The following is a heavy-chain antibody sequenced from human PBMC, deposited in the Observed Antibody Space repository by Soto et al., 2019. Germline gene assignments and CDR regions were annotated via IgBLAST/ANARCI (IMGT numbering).Heavy chain of an antibody. CDR2: ITGSGEDT. Sequence: PGGSLRLSCAASGFTFDNYAMNWVRQAPGKGLEWVSGITGSGEDTYYADSVKGRFTISRDNSKNTLYVQLNSLRVEDTAIYYCAKVSLGATTITDFYYYGMDVWGQGTMVTSP. D-gene: IGHD1-26*01. CDR1: GFTFDNYA. CDR3: AKVSLGATTITDFYYYGMDV. J-gene: IGHJ6*02. V-gene: IGHV3-23*01.